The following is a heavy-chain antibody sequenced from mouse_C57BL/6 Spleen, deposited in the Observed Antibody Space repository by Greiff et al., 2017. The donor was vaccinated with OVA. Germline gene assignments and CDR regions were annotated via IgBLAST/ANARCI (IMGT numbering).Heavy chain of an antibody. CDR2: IHPNSGST. Sequence: QVQLQQPGAELVKPGASVKLSCKASGYTFPRSWLHWVKQRPGQGLEWIGMIHPNSGSTNYNEKFKSKATLTVDKSSSTAYMQLSSLTSEDSAVYYCASLITTNAMDYWGQGTSVTVSS. D-gene: IGHD1-1*01. CDR3: ASLITTNAMDY. V-gene: IGHV1-64*01. J-gene: IGHJ4*01. CDR1: GYTFPRSW.